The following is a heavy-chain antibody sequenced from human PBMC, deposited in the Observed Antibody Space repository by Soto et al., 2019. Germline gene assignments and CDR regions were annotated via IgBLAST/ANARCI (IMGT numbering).Heavy chain of an antibody. CDR1: GYTFTSYG. D-gene: IGHD3-3*01. J-gene: IGHJ5*02. V-gene: IGHV1-18*04. CDR2: ISAYNGNT. Sequence: QVQLVQSGAEVKKPGASVKVSCKASGYTFTSYGISWVRQAPGQGLEWMGWISAYNGNTNYAQKLQGRVTMTTDTSTTKAYRELRSLRLDDTAVYYCARDQWRENQVLRFLEWLYPYPNWFDPWGQGTLVTVSS. CDR3: ARDQWRENQVLRFLEWLYPYPNWFDP.